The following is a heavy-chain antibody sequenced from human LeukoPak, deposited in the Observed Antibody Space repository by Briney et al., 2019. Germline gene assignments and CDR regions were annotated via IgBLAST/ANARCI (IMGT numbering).Heavy chain of an antibody. CDR2: ISWSSSNI. D-gene: IGHD6-19*01. CDR3: AKEGARLGTAVSGPFDY. J-gene: IGHJ4*02. CDR1: GFTFDDYA. Sequence: GGSLRLSCAASGFTFDDYAMHWVRQAPGKGLEWVSGISWSSSNIDYADSVKGRFTISRDNAKNSLYVQMNSLRPEDTALYYCAKEGARLGTAVSGPFDYWGQGTLVTVSP. V-gene: IGHV3-9*01.